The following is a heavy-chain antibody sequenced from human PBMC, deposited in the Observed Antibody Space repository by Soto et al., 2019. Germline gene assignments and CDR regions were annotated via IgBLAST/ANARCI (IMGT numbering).Heavy chain of an antibody. CDR1: GGSISSSSYY. Sequence: QLQLQESGPGLVKPSETLSLTCTVSGGSISSSSYYWGWIRQPPGKGLEWIGSIYYSGSTYYNPSLKSRVTISVDTSKNQFSLKLSSVTAADTAVYYCASLTGYPYYYYYYMDVWGKGTTVTVSS. CDR3: ASLTGYPYYYYYYMDV. V-gene: IGHV4-39*01. D-gene: IGHD3-9*01. J-gene: IGHJ6*03. CDR2: IYYSGST.